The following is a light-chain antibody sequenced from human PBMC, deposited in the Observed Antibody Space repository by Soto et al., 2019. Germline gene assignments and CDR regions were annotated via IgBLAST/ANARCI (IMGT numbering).Light chain of an antibody. V-gene: IGKV3-15*01. CDR2: GAF. Sequence: EIVMTQSPATLSVSPGERATLSCRASQSVSYNLAWYQQKPGQGPRLLIYGAFTRATGIPARFSGSGSGTEFNLTISSLQSEDFGVYYCLQYKNWPPLTFGGGTKVEIK. CDR3: LQYKNWPPLT. J-gene: IGKJ4*01. CDR1: QSVSYN.